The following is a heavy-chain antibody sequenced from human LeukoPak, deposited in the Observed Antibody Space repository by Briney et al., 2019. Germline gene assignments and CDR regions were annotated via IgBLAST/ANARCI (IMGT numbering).Heavy chain of an antibody. CDR3: ATETNGRHYDY. CDR1: GLTFSTSG. J-gene: IGHJ4*02. V-gene: IGHV3-21*06. Sequence: GGSLRLSCTTSGLTFSTSGFNWVRQAPGKGLGWVASIGPTGFDRYHADSIKGRFTISRDNANNFLYLQMDSLRAEDTAVYYCATETNGRHYDYWGQGTLLTVSS. CDR2: IGPTGFDR. D-gene: IGHD1-14*01.